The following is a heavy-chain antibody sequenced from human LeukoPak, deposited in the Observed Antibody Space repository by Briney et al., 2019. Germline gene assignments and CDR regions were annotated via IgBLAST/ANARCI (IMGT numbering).Heavy chain of an antibody. J-gene: IGHJ4*02. D-gene: IGHD5-24*01. Sequence: SETLSLTCTVSGGSISSYYWSWIRQPPGKGLEWIGYIYSGSTNYNPSLKSRVTMSVDTSKNQLSLKLTSVTGADTAVYYCARGRDGYNDWGQGTLVTVSS. CDR2: IYSGST. V-gene: IGHV4-59*08. CDR3: ARGRDGYND. CDR1: GGSISSYY.